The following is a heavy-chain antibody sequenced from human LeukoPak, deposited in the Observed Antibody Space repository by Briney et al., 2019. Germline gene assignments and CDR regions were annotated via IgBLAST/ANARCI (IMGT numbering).Heavy chain of an antibody. Sequence: ASVKVSCKASGYTFTSYDINWVRQATGQGLEWMGWMNPNSGNTGYAQKFQGRVTMTTDTSTSTAYMELRSLRSDDTAVYYCAREINWFDPWGQGTLVTVSS. V-gene: IGHV1-8*02. CDR2: MNPNSGNT. J-gene: IGHJ5*02. CDR3: AREINWFDP. CDR1: GYTFTSYD.